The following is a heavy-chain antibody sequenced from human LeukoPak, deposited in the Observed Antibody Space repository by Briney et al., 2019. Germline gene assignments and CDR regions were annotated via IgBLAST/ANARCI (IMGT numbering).Heavy chain of an antibody. J-gene: IGHJ4*02. D-gene: IGHD1-26*01. CDR3: ARTNSGSYFSRLDFDY. CDR1: GGSISSSSYY. Sequence: PSETLSLTCTVSGGSISSSSYYWGWIRQPPGKGLEWIGSIYYSGSTYYNPSLKSRVTISVDTSKNQFSLKLSSVTAADTAVYYCARTNSGSYFSRLDFDYWGQGTLVTVSS. V-gene: IGHV4-39*01. CDR2: IYYSGST.